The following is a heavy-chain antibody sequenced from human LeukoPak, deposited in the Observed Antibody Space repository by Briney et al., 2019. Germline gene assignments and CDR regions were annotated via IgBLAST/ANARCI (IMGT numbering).Heavy chain of an antibody. D-gene: IGHD1-26*01. CDR1: GYTFTDYY. Sequence: GASVKISCKASGYTFTDYYIHWVRQAPGQGLEWMGWINPNGGGTTYAQKPQGRVSMTRDTSITTVYMEVSSLRSDDTAVYYCAREALGSYYTNFDYWGQGTLVTVSS. CDR3: AREALGSYYTNFDY. J-gene: IGHJ4*02. CDR2: INPNGGGT. V-gene: IGHV1-2*02.